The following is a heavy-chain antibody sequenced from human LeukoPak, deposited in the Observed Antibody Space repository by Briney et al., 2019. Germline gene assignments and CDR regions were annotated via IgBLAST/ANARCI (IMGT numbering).Heavy chain of an antibody. V-gene: IGHV1-2*02. CDR3: AKGLHDGYYYDSSGYYPPGD. D-gene: IGHD3-22*01. CDR1: GYTFTGYY. CDR2: INPNSGGT. Sequence: GASVKVSCKASGYTFTGYYMHWVRQAPGQGLEWMGWINPNSGGTNYAQKFQGRVTMTRDTSISTAYMELSRLRSDDTAVYYCAKGLHDGYYYDSSGYYPPGDWGQGILVTVSS. J-gene: IGHJ1*01.